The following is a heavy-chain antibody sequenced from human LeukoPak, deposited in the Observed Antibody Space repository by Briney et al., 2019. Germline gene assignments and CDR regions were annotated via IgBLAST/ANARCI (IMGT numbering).Heavy chain of an antibody. J-gene: IGHJ4*02. CDR1: GGSISSYY. CDR3: ASEFIAVAGLYYFDY. CDR2: IYTSGST. D-gene: IGHD6-19*01. V-gene: IGHV4-4*07. Sequence: SETLSLTCTVSGGSISSYYWSWIRQPAGKGLEWIGRIYTSGSTNYNPSLKSRVTMSVDTSKNQFSLKLSSVTAADTAVYYCASEFIAVAGLYYFDYWGQGTLATVSS.